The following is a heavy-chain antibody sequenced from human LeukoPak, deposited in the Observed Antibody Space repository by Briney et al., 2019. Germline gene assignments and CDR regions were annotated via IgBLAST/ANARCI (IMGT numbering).Heavy chain of an antibody. Sequence: GGSLRLSCAASGFTFSSYWMNWARQAPGKGLEWVASINHNGNVNYYVDSVKGRFTISRDNAKNSLYLQMSNLRVEDTAVYYCATFCSGGDCYSFAPWGQGTLVTVSS. D-gene: IGHD2-15*01. CDR3: ATFCSGGDCYSFAP. CDR1: GFTFSSYW. J-gene: IGHJ5*02. V-gene: IGHV3-7*03. CDR2: INHNGNVN.